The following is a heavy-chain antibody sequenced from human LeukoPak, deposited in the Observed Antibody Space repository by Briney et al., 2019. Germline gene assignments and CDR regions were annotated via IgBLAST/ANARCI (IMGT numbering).Heavy chain of an antibody. CDR1: GFTFSSYS. CDR3: ARDTPGYGSSH. Sequence: PGGSLRLSCAASGFTFSSYSMNWVRQAPGKGLEWVSSISSSSSYIYYADSVKGRFSISRDNAKNSLYLQMNSLRAEDTAVYYCARDTPGYGSSHWGQGTLVTVSS. J-gene: IGHJ4*02. CDR2: ISSSSSYI. D-gene: IGHD4-17*01. V-gene: IGHV3-21*01.